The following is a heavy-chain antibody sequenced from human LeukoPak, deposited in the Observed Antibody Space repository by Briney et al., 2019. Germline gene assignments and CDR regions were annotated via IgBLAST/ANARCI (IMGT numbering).Heavy chain of an antibody. CDR2: IYPSGST. Sequence: SETLSLTCTVSGGPIRHYYWGWIRQPAEEGLEWIGHIYPSGSTNYNPSLKSRVAMSMDTSKNQFSLKVTSVTAADTAVYFCAKEGSSRYDYWGQGTLVTVSS. V-gene: IGHV4-4*07. D-gene: IGHD6-25*01. CDR3: AKEGSSRYDY. CDR1: GGPIRHYY. J-gene: IGHJ4*02.